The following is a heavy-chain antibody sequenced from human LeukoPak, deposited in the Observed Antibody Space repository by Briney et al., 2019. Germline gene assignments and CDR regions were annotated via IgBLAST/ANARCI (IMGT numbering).Heavy chain of an antibody. CDR3: ARAARGSSWYFGY. CDR1: GFTFSSYW. Sequence: GGSLRLSCAASGFTFSSYWLSWVRQAPGKGLEWVANIKQDGSEKYYVDSVKGRFTISRDYAKNSLYLQMNSLRAEDTAVYYCARAARGSSWYFGYWGQGTLVTVSS. CDR2: IKQDGSEK. V-gene: IGHV3-7*01. D-gene: IGHD6-13*01. J-gene: IGHJ4*02.